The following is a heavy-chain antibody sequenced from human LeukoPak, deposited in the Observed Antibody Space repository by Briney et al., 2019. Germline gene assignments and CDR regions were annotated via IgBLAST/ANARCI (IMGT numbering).Heavy chain of an antibody. CDR1: GGSISSYY. CDR3: ARGRDYDFWSGYYRWFDP. D-gene: IGHD3-3*01. Sequence: SETLSLTCTVSGGSISSYYWSWIRQPAGKGLEWIGRIYTSGSTNYNPPLKSRVTMSVVTSKNQFSLKLSSVTAADTAVYYCARGRDYDFWSGYYRWFDPWGQGTLVTVSS. V-gene: IGHV4-4*07. CDR2: IYTSGST. J-gene: IGHJ5*02.